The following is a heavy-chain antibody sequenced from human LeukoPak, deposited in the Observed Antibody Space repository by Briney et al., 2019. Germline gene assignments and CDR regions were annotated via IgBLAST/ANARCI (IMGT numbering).Heavy chain of an antibody. J-gene: IGHJ4*02. CDR3: ARGPKGKYHFDY. Sequence: GGSLRLSCAASGFNVNSACMTWVRQAPGWGLEWVSVIYSGGGIYYADSVKGRLTISRDSSKNTLYLQMDSLRAEDTAVYYCARGPKGKYHFDYWGQGTLVTVSS. D-gene: IGHD2-2*02. CDR1: GFNVNSAC. V-gene: IGHV3-53*01. CDR2: IYSGGGI.